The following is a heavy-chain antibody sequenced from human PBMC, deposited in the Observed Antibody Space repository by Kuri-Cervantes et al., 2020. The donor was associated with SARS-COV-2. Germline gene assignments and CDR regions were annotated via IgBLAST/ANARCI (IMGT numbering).Heavy chain of an antibody. CDR3: ARMYYYDSKALDY. D-gene: IGHD3-22*01. V-gene: IGHV3-66*01. CDR1: GFSFSSYG. CDR2: IYSGGST. Sequence: GESLKISCAASGFSFSSYGMSWVRQAPGKGLEWVSVIYSGGSTYYADSVKGRFTISRDNSKNTLYLQMNSLRAEDTAVYYCARMYYYDSKALDYWGQGTLVTVSS. J-gene: IGHJ4*02.